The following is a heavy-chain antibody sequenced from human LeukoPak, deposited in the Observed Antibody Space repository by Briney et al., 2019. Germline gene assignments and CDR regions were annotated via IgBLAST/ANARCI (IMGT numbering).Heavy chain of an antibody. CDR3: ARYYCGSSYCPGINY. CDR1: GGSITSGGYY. V-gene: IGHV4-31*03. J-gene: IGHJ4*02. D-gene: IGHD2-15*01. CDR2: ISHSGNT. Sequence: SETLSLTCTVSGGSITSGGYYWTWIRQHPGESLEWIGYISHSGNTYYNPSLKSRITISVDTSKNQFSLSLYSVTAADTAVYYCARYYCGSSYCPGINYWGQGTLVTVSS.